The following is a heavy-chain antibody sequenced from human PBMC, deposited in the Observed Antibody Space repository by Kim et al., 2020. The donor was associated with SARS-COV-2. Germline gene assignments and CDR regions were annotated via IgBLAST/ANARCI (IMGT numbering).Heavy chain of an antibody. CDR1: GFTVNTNY. V-gene: IGHV3-53*01. J-gene: IGHJ3*02. CDR2: ILSSGRT. Sequence: GGSLRLSCAVSGFTVNTNYMNWVRQAPGRGLEWVSVILSSGRTFYADSVKGRFTISSDNSKNTLYLQMDSLRVEDTAVYYCAREETTVETPGGFDMWGQGEMVTVS. CDR3: AREETTVETPGGFDM. D-gene: IGHD4-17*01.